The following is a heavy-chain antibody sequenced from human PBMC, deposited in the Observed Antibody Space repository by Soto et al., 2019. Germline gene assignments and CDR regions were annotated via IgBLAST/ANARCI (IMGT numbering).Heavy chain of an antibody. CDR2: ISGSGGST. CDR1: GFTFSSYA. V-gene: IGHV3-23*01. CDR3: AKNPGASYDWGPYYYYYYMDV. D-gene: IGHD3-16*01. Sequence: GGSLRLSCAASGFTFSSYAMSWVRQAPGKGLEWVSAISGSGGSTYYADSVKGRFTISRDNSKNTLYLQMNSLRAEDTAVYYCAKNPGASYDWGPYYYYYYMDVWGKGTTVTVSS. J-gene: IGHJ6*03.